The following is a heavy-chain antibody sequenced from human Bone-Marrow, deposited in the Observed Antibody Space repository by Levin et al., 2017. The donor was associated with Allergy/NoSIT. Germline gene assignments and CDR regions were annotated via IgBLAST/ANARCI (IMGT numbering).Heavy chain of an antibody. Sequence: PGGSLRLSCEASGFTLSSYSMHWLRQAPGKGLEWVSVISIDGGDVVKGRFTISKDYSKNTLYLQMDTVTVDDTAVDYCARGDSSGYDFWSGPLKGSFHLWGQGTMVIVSS. J-gene: IGHJ3*01. V-gene: IGHV3-30*03. CDR2: ISIDGG. CDR3: ARGDSSGYDFWSGPLKGSFHL. CDR1: GFTLSSYS. D-gene: IGHD3-3*01.